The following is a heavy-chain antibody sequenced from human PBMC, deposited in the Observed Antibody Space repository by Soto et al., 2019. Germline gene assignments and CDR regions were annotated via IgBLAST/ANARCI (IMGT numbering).Heavy chain of an antibody. CDR3: ASLSSSWGIRSYYYYMDV. D-gene: IGHD6-6*01. CDR2: IYYSGST. Sequence: SETLSLTCTVSGGSISSYYWSWIRQPPGKGLEWIGYIYYSGSTNYNPSLKSRVTISVDTSKNQFSLKLSSVTAVDTAVYYCASLSSSWGIRSYYYYMDVWGKGTTVTVSS. V-gene: IGHV4-59*08. CDR1: GGSISSYY. J-gene: IGHJ6*03.